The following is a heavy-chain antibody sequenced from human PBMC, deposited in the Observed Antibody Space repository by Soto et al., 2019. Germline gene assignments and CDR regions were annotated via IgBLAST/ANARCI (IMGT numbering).Heavy chain of an antibody. J-gene: IGHJ4*02. V-gene: IGHV5-51*01. CDR2: IYPSDSDT. CDR3: ARGGVSTRTFDY. D-gene: IGHD3-3*01. CDR1: GDNFSGYW. Sequence: ESLKISCKGSGDNFSGYWIAWVLQMPGKGLELMGIIYPSDSDTRYRPSFQGQVTISADKSISSAYLQWSSLRASDTAMYYCARGGVSTRTFDYWGQGTPVTVSS.